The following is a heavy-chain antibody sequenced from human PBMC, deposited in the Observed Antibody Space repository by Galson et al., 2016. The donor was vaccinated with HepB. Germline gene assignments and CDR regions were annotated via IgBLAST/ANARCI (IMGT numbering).Heavy chain of an antibody. CDR3: ARDEEDVDYDSPYYGMDV. Sequence: SVKVSCKASGYSFTSYGITWVRQAPGQGLEWMGWVSATNGKTKYAPNFEGRVTMTTDRKSYTADMEVRSLRPDDTAVYYCARDEEDVDYDSPYYGMDVWGQGTTVTVSS. J-gene: IGHJ6*02. CDR1: GYSFTSYG. V-gene: IGHV1-18*01. CDR2: VSATNGKT. D-gene: IGHD4-17*01.